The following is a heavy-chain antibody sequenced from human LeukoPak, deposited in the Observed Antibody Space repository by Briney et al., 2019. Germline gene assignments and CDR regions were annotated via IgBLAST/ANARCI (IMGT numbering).Heavy chain of an antibody. Sequence: GGSLRLSCAASGFTFSSYGMHWVRQAPGKGLEGVAFISSDRNNEYYADSVKGRFTISRDNSKNTLYLQMNSLRAEDTAVYYCAKDRSSTWAVDYWGQGTLVTVSS. CDR3: AKDRSSTWAVDY. D-gene: IGHD6-13*01. CDR1: GFTFSSYG. V-gene: IGHV3-30*18. J-gene: IGHJ4*02. CDR2: ISSDRNNE.